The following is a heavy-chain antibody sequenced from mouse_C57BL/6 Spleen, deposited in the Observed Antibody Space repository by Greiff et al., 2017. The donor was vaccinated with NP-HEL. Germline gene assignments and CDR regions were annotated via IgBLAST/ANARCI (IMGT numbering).Heavy chain of an antibody. CDR2: ISSGSSTI. D-gene: IGHD2-5*01. CDR1: GFTFSDYG. Sequence: EVMLVESGGGLVKPGGSLKLSCAASGFTFSDYGMHWVRQAPEKGLEWVAYISSGSSTIYYADTVKGRFTISRDNAKNTLFLQMTSLRSEDTAMYYCARRRSNFYYAMDYWGQGTSVTVSS. V-gene: IGHV5-17*01. CDR3: ARRRSNFYYAMDY. J-gene: IGHJ4*01.